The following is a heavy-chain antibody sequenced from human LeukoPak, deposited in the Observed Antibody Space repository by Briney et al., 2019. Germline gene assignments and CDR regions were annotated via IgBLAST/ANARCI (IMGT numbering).Heavy chain of an antibody. J-gene: IGHJ4*02. CDR2: IRYDGSNK. V-gene: IGHV3-30*02. Sequence: GGSLRLSCAASGFTFSSYGMHWVRQAPGKGLEGVAFIRYDGSNKHYADSVKGRFTISRDNSKNTLYLQMNSLRAEDTAVFYCAKASERGVHYWGQGTLVTVSS. D-gene: IGHD1-1*01. CDR3: AKASERGVHY. CDR1: GFTFSSYG.